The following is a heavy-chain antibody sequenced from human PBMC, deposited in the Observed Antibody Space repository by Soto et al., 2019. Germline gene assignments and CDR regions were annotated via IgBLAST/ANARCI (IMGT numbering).Heavy chain of an antibody. D-gene: IGHD1-1*01. CDR3: AHRLSGYSWNGGYFDY. CDR2: IYWDDDK. CDR1: GFSLTTRPMG. Sequence: QITLTESGPPRVKPTQTLTLTCTFSGFSLTTRPMGVGWIRQPPGKALEWLVVIYWDDDKRYSPSLKNRLTITKDTSKNQVVLTMTNMDPVDTATYYCAHRLSGYSWNGGYFDYWGQGVPVTVSS. V-gene: IGHV2-5*02. J-gene: IGHJ4*02.